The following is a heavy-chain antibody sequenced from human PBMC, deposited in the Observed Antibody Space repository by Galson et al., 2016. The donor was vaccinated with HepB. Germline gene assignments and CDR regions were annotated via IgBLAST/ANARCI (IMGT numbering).Heavy chain of an antibody. CDR2: ISGSGENT. V-gene: IGHV3-23*01. CDR1: GFTFSSYA. Sequence: SLRLSCAGTGFTFSSYAMTWVRQAPGKGLEWVSGISGSGENTYYADSVRGRFTISRDNSKNTMYLQMNSLRVEDTAVYYCAKGARWTVTTKLFLHYWGQGTLVTVSS. D-gene: IGHD4-11*01. J-gene: IGHJ4*02. CDR3: AKGARWTVTTKLFLHY.